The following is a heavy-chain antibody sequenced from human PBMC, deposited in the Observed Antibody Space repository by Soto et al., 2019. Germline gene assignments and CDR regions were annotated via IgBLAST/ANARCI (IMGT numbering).Heavy chain of an antibody. CDR2: FGSSGDT. D-gene: IGHD3-22*01. Sequence: EVQLEESGGGLVQPGGSLRLSCAASGFTFSSYDMHWVRQVTGKGLEWVSTFGSSGDTYYPGSLKGRFTISRENAKNSLYLQMNSLRAEDTAVYYCVRGGASHNSGYYYFGLWGQGTLVTVSS. J-gene: IGHJ4*02. V-gene: IGHV3-13*04. CDR1: GFTFSSYD. CDR3: VRGGASHNSGYYYFGL.